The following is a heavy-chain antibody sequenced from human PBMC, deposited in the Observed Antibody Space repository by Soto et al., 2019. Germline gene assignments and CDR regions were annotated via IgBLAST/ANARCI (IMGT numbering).Heavy chain of an antibody. CDR1: GYTFTSYY. V-gene: IGHV1-46*01. CDR2: INPSGGST. J-gene: IGHJ5*02. D-gene: IGHD4-4*01. Sequence: ASVKVSCKASGYTFTSYYMHWVRQAPGQGLEWMGIINPSGGSTSYAQKFQGRVTMTRDTSTSTVYMELSSLRYEAPAVYFCAISRTVTTRWCDPWGQGTLVTVSS. CDR3: AISRTVTTRWCDP.